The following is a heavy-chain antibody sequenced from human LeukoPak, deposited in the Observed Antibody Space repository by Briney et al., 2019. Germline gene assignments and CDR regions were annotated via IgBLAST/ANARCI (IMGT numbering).Heavy chain of an antibody. CDR3: ARDPTEDFWSGFYSYFDF. CDR1: GGTFSSYA. V-gene: IGHV1-18*01. D-gene: IGHD3-3*01. CDR2: ISAYNGHT. Sequence: ASVKVSCKASGGTFSSYAISWVRQAPGHGLEWMGWISAYNGHTKYAQKLQGRVTMTTDTSTSTAYMELRSLRSDDTAVYYCARDPTEDFWSGFYSYFDFWGQGTLVTVSS. J-gene: IGHJ4*02.